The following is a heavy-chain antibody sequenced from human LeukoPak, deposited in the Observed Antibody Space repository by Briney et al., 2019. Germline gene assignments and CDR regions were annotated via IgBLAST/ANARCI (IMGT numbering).Heavy chain of an antibody. D-gene: IGHD3-22*01. CDR2: IIPIFGTA. Sequence: SVKVSCKASGGTFSSYAISWVRQAPGQGLEWTGEIIPIFGTANYAQKFQGRVTITADESTSTAYMELSSLRSEDTAVYYCARDYYDSSGYYGGSDYWGQGTLVTVSS. J-gene: IGHJ4*02. V-gene: IGHV1-69*13. CDR3: ARDYYDSSGYYGGSDY. CDR1: GGTFSSYA.